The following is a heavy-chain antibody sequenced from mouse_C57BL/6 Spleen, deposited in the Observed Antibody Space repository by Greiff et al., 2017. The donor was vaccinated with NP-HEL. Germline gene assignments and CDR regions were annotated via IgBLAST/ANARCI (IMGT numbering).Heavy chain of an antibody. D-gene: IGHD1-1*01. CDR1: GYSLTGDY. CDR3: ATSSITTIVGGYAMDY. CDR2: INPSTGGT. Sequence: VQLQQSGPELVKPGASVKISCKASGYSLTGDYMNWVKQSPAKSLEWIGEINPSTGGTTYNQKFKAKATLTVDKASSTAYMQLKSLTSEDSAVYYCATSSITTIVGGYAMDYWGQGTSVTVSS. J-gene: IGHJ4*01. V-gene: IGHV1-42*01.